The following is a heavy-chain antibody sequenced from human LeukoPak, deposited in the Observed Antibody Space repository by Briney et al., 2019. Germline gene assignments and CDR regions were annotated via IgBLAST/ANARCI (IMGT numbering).Heavy chain of an antibody. CDR1: GDSDSSNSVA. D-gene: IGHD6-19*01. CDR3: ARDRGWLDFDY. Sequence: SQTLSLTCAISGDSDSSNSVAWNWIRQSPSRGLEWLGRTYYRSKWYNDYAVSVKSRITFNPDTSKNQFSLQLSSVTPEDTAVYYCARDRGWLDFDYWGQGTLFTVSS. V-gene: IGHV6-1*01. J-gene: IGHJ4*02. CDR2: TYYRSKWYN.